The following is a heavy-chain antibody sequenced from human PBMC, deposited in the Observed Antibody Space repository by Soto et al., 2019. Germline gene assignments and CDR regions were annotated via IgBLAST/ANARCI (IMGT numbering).Heavy chain of an antibody. CDR2: ITWNSGKI. Sequence: EVQLVESGGGLVQPGASLRLSCVASGFTFDDYAMHWVRQGPGKGLEWVAGITWNSGKIVYADSVKGRFTISRDNAKTSLFLQMNSLRVEEPAFYHCAKERSIGVAGFPDSWGLGTLVTVSS. CDR1: GFTFDDYA. CDR3: AKERSIGVAGFPDS. V-gene: IGHV3-9*01. J-gene: IGHJ4*02. D-gene: IGHD6-6*01.